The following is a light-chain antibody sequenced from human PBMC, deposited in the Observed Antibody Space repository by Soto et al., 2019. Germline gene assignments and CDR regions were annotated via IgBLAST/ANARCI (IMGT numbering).Light chain of an antibody. J-gene: IGLJ1*01. Sequence: QSALTQPASVSGSPGQSITISCTGTSSDVGGYNYVSWYQQHPGKAPKLMIYDVSKRPSGVPDRFSGSKSGNTASLTVSGLQAEDEADYYCSSYAGSNNNYVFGTGTKVTVL. CDR3: SSYAGSNNNYV. CDR1: SSDVGGYNY. V-gene: IGLV2-8*01. CDR2: DVS.